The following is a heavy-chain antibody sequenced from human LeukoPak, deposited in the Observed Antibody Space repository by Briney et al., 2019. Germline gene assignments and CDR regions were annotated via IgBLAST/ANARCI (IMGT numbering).Heavy chain of an antibody. D-gene: IGHD2-2*01. CDR2: IYYSGST. V-gene: IGHV4-59*12. Sequence: SETLSLTCTVSGGSISKDYWSWIRQPPGKGLEWIGYIYYSGSTNYNPSLKSRVTISVDTSKNQFSLKLSSVTAADTAVYYCARRGYQGAWGQGTLVTVSS. CDR3: ARRGYQGA. J-gene: IGHJ5*02. CDR1: GGSISKDY.